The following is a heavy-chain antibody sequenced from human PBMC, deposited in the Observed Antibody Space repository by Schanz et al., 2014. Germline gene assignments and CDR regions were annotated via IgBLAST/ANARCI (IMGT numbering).Heavy chain of an antibody. Sequence: QVQLVESGGGLVKPGGSLRLSCTASGFTFRDYQMTWIRQAPGKGLEWVSYITSGSAKFYADSVKGRFTISRDNAKNSLYLQMNSLRAEDTAVYYCAREKRRTEVVLDHGGQGTLVTVS. CDR1: GFTFRDYQ. CDR2: ITSGSAK. V-gene: IGHV3-11*01. J-gene: IGHJ4*02. CDR3: AREKRRTEVVLDH.